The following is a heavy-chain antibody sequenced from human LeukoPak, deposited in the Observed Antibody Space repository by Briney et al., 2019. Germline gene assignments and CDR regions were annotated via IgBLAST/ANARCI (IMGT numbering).Heavy chain of an antibody. CDR2: ISRSAGDT. V-gene: IGHV3-23*01. CDR3: AKGGVYGDYYFDY. D-gene: IGHD4-17*01. Sequence: QTGGSLRLSCAASGFPFSTYAMSWVRKAPGKGLEWVSVISRSAGDTYYADSVKGRFTISGDNSKNTVYLQMNSLRAEDTALYYCAKGGVYGDYYFDYWGQGTLVTVSS. CDR1: GFPFSTYA. J-gene: IGHJ4*02.